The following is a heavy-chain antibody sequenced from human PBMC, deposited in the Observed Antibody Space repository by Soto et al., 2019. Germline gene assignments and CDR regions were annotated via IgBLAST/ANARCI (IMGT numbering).Heavy chain of an antibody. V-gene: IGHV1-69*13. CDR2: IIPILGTA. D-gene: IGHD6-6*01. CDR1: GGTFSSYA. Sequence: AASVKVSCKASGGTFSSYAISWVRQAPGQGLEWMGGIIPILGTANYAQKFQGRVTITADESTSTAYMELSSLRSEDTAVYYCASQNPMSIAAPTNAFDIWGQGTMVTVSS. J-gene: IGHJ3*02. CDR3: ASQNPMSIAAPTNAFDI.